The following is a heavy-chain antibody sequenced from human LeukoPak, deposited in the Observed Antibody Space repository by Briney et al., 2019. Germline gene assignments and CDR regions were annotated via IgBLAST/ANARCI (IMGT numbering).Heavy chain of an antibody. CDR2: INPNSGGT. V-gene: IGHV1-2*02. CDR3: VRVSGSYGGIDY. Sequence: ASVKVSCKASGYTFTGYYMHWVRQAPGQGLEWMGWINPNSGGTNYAQKFQGRVTITADKSTSTAYMELSSLRSEDTAVYYCVRVSGSYGGIDYWGQGTLVTVSS. J-gene: IGHJ4*02. CDR1: GYTFTGYY. D-gene: IGHD1-26*01.